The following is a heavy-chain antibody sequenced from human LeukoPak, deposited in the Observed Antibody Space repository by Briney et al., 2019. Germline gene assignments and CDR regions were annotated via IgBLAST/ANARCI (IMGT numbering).Heavy chain of an antibody. CDR2: IYYSGST. CDR1: GGSISSYY. Sequence: SETLSLTCTVSGGSISSYYWSWIRQPPGKGLEWIGYIYYSGSTNYNPSLTSRVTISVDTSKNQFSLKLSSVTAADTAVYYCARASGVMGFDYWGQGTLVTVSS. CDR3: ARASGVMGFDY. D-gene: IGHD3-16*01. J-gene: IGHJ4*02. V-gene: IGHV4-59*12.